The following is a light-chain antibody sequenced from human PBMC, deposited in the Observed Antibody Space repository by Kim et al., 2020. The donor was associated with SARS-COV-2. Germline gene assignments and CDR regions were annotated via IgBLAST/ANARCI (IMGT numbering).Light chain of an antibody. CDR3: SSYAGSNNLV. J-gene: IGLJ2*01. Sequence: GQSVPIYCTGTSSDVGGYNYVSWYQQHPGKAPKLMIYEVSKRPSGVPDRFSGSKSGNTASLTVSGLQAEDEADYYCSSYAGSNNLVFGGGTQLTVL. V-gene: IGLV2-8*01. CDR2: EVS. CDR1: SSDVGGYNY.